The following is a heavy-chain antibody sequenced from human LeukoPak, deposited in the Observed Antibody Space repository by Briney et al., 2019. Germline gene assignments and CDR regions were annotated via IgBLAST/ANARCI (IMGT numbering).Heavy chain of an antibody. D-gene: IGHD3-3*01. V-gene: IGHV3-43*01. J-gene: IGHJ4*02. CDR3: ARDQYDTWSRRGNFDS. Sequence: GGSLRLSCAVSGFDFGDYTMHWVRQPPGKGLEWVSLISWNSGSIKYTESVKGRFTISRDNTKNSLYLQVNSLRVEDTAVFYCARDQYDTWSRRGNFDSWGQGTLVIVSS. CDR2: ISWNSGSI. CDR1: GFDFGDYT.